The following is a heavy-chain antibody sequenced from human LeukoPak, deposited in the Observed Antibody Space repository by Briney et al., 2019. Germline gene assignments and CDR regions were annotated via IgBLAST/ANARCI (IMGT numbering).Heavy chain of an antibody. Sequence: GSLRLSCAASGFTFDDYGMSWVRQAPGKGLEWVTGITWNGASTGFADSVKGRFTISRDNSKNTLYLQMNSLRAEDTAVYYCARERVTGTSYYYYYGMDVWGQGTTVTVSS. CDR3: ARERVTGTSYYYYYGMDV. J-gene: IGHJ6*02. D-gene: IGHD6-19*01. CDR1: GFTFDDYG. V-gene: IGHV3-20*04. CDR2: ITWNGAST.